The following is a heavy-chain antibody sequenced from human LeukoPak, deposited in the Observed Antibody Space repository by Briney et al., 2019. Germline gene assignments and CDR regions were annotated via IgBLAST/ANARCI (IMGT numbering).Heavy chain of an antibody. D-gene: IGHD6-13*01. V-gene: IGHV1-18*01. CDR2: ISGSNGNT. J-gene: IGHJ4*02. CDR1: GYTFTSYG. Sequence: ASVKVSRKASGYTFTSYGVSWVRQAPGQGLEWMGWISGSNGNTNNAQKVQGRVTMTTDTSTSTAYMELRSLRSDDTAVYYCARYPLSYSSNWHYYFDYWGQGTLLTVFS. CDR3: ARYPLSYSSNWHYYFDY.